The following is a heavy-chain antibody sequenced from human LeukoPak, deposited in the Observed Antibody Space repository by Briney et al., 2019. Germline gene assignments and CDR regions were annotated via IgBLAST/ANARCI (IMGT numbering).Heavy chain of an antibody. V-gene: IGHV4-38-2*02. CDR3: ARQNRRYCGSTSCIPSGNWFDP. J-gene: IGHJ5*02. CDR2: IYYSGST. CDR1: GYSISSGYY. D-gene: IGHD2-2*01. Sequence: PSETLSLTCTVSGYSISSGYYWGWIRQPPGKGLEWIGIIYYSGSTYYNPSLKSRVTISVDTSKDQFSLKLSSVTAADTAVYYCARQNRRYCGSTSCIPSGNWFDPWGQGTRVTVSS.